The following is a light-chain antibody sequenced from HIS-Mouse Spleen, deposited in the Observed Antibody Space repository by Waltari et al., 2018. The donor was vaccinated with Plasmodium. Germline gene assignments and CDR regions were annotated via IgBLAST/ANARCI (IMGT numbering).Light chain of an antibody. CDR3: QQYNNWSFT. Sequence: EIVMTQSPATLSLSPGVRATLSFRASQFVSSNLAWYQQKPGQAPRLPIYGASTRATGIPARFSGSGSGTEFTLTISSLQSEDFAVYYCQQYNNWSFTFGPGTKVDIK. CDR1: QFVSSN. V-gene: IGKV3-15*01. CDR2: GAS. J-gene: IGKJ3*01.